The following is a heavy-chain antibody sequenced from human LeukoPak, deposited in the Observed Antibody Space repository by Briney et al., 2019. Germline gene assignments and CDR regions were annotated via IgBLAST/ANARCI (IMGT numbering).Heavy chain of an antibody. CDR1: GFTFSSYA. Sequence: PGGSLRLSCAASGFTFSSYAMSWVRQAPGKGLEWVSAISGSGGSTYYADSVKGRFTISRDNSKNTLYLQMNSLRAEDTAVYYCAKTRYGRMYQLPSDYWGQGTLVTVSS. CDR2: ISGSGGST. V-gene: IGHV3-23*01. D-gene: IGHD2-2*01. CDR3: AKTRYGRMYQLPSDY. J-gene: IGHJ4*02.